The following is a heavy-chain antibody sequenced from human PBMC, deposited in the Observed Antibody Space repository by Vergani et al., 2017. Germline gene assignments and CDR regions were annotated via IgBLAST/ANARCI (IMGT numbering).Heavy chain of an antibody. J-gene: IGHJ5*02. Sequence: QITLKESGPTLVKPTQTLTLTCTFSGFSLSTSGVGVGWIRQPPGKALEWLALIYWDDDKRYSPSLKSRLPITKDTSKNQVVLTMTNMDPVDTATYYCAHRRGFGEDNWFDPWGQGTLVTVSS. V-gene: IGHV2-5*02. D-gene: IGHD3-10*01. CDR3: AHRRGFGEDNWFDP. CDR2: IYWDDDK. CDR1: GFSLSTSGVG.